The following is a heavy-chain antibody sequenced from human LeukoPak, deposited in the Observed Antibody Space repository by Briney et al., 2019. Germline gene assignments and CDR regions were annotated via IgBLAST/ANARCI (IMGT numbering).Heavy chain of an antibody. CDR2: IYHSGST. V-gene: IGHV4-38-2*01. CDR3: ALGDCSSTSCYVFDY. D-gene: IGHD2-2*01. J-gene: IGHJ4*02. CDR1: GYSISSGYY. Sequence: SETLSLTCAVSGYSISSGYYWGWIRQPPGKGLEWIGSIYHSGSTYYNPSLKSRVTISVDTSKNHFSLKLSSVTAADTAVYFCALGDCSSTSCYVFDYWGQGTLVTVSS.